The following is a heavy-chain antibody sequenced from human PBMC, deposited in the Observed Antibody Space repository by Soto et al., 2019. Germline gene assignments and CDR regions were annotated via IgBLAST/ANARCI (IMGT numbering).Heavy chain of an antibody. CDR3: ARGGFYYDSSGSWFDP. CDR2: INPSGGST. Sequence: GASVKVSCKASGYTFTSHYMHWVRQAPGQRLERMGIINPSGGSTSYAQKFQGRVTMTRDTSTSTVYMELSSLRSEDTAVYYCARGGFYYDSSGSWFDPWGQGTLVTVSS. V-gene: IGHV1-46*01. D-gene: IGHD3-22*01. CDR1: GYTFTSHY. J-gene: IGHJ5*02.